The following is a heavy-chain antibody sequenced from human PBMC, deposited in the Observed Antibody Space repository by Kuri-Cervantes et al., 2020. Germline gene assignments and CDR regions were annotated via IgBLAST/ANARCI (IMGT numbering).Heavy chain of an antibody. CDR2: IYYSGST. D-gene: IGHD3-3*01. Sequence: SETLSLTCTVSGGSISSYYWSWIRQPPGKGLEWIGYIYYSGSTNYNPSLKSRVTISVDTSKNQFSLKLSSVTAADTAVYYCARVPKYYDFWSGSGPGAFDIWGQGTMVTVSS. CDR1: GGSISSYY. V-gene: IGHV4-59*12. CDR3: ARVPKYYDFWSGSGPGAFDI. J-gene: IGHJ3*02.